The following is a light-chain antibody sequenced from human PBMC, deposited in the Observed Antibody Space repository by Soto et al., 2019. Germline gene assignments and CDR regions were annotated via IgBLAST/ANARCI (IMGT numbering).Light chain of an antibody. Sequence: DIQMTQSPSSLSASVGDTVTITCRSSQGIIDYLAWYQQIPGKVPKLLIYAASTLQTGVPSRFSGSGAGTDFTLTISSLQPEDVATYYCQKYDTAPQTFGQGTRVEIK. CDR1: QGIIDY. CDR2: AAS. J-gene: IGKJ1*01. CDR3: QKYDTAPQT. V-gene: IGKV1-27*01.